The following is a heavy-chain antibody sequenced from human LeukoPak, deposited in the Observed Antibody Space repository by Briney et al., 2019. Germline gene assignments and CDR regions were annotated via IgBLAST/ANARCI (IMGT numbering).Heavy chain of an antibody. CDR1: GFSFSAYW. V-gene: IGHV3-7*01. J-gene: IGHJ6*02. CDR2: IKQAESER. D-gene: IGHD5-18*01. Sequence: QSGGSLRLSCAASGFSFSAYWMHWVRQAPGKGLEWVANIKQAESERFYVDSVKDRFIISRENAENSVYLQMNSLRDEDTAVYYCARGRFNYGRGMDVWGQGTTVIVSS. CDR3: ARGRFNYGRGMDV.